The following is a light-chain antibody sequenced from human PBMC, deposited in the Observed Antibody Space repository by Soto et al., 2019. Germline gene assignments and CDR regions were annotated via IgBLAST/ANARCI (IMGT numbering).Light chain of an antibody. V-gene: IGKV1-17*03. CDR2: TAS. CDR1: QGIGSD. J-gene: IGKJ3*01. CDR3: QQYNNWPPFT. Sequence: DIQMTQSPSAMSASVGDRVTITCRASQGIGSDLAWFQQKPGKVPQRLIYTASSLQSGVPSRFSGSGSGTEFTLTISSLQPEDFAVYYCQQYNNWPPFTFGPGTKVDIK.